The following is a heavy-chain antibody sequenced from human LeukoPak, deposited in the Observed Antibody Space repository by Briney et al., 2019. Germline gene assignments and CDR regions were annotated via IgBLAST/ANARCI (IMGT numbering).Heavy chain of an antibody. CDR1: GGSISSYY. J-gene: IGHJ4*02. V-gene: IGHV4-59*01. D-gene: IGHD5-18*01. CDR3: ARGADTAMVMDY. Sequence: SETLSLTCTVSGGSISSYYWSWIRQPPGKGPEWIGYIYYSGSTNYNPSLKSRVTISIDTSKNQFSLKLSSVTAADTAVYYCARGADTAMVMDYWGQGTLVTVSS. CDR2: IYYSGST.